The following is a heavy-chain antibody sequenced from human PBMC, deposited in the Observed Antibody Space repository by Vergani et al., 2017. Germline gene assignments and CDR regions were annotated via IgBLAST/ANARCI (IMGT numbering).Heavy chain of an antibody. J-gene: IGHJ2*01. Sequence: LVEAGGGLVQPGGSLRLSCTASGFTFQAFAFHWVRQVSGRGLEWVSGIDRNYGVKNGNSFEGRFSISRDNAKKAVFLQMNNLRHEDTALYFCVNDNDYDADGPFDLWGRGTLFTVSS. CDR2: IDRNYGVK. D-gene: IGHD3-16*01. CDR1: GFTFQAFA. CDR3: VNDNDYDADGPFDL. V-gene: IGHV3-9*01.